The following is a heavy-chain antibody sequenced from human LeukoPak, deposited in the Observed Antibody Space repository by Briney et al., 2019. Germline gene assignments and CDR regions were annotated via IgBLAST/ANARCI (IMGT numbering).Heavy chain of an antibody. J-gene: IGHJ5*02. D-gene: IGHD2-2*01. V-gene: IGHV3-30*03. CDR3: ARDHQLQNGNWFDP. CDR1: GFTFSNYG. CDR2: ISYDGSSK. Sequence: GGSLRLSCAASGFTFSNYGMHWVRQAPGKGLEWVAAISYDGSSKYYADPVMGRFSVSRDNSKNTLYLQLSSLRPEDTAVYYCARDHQLQNGNWFDPWGQGTLVTVSS.